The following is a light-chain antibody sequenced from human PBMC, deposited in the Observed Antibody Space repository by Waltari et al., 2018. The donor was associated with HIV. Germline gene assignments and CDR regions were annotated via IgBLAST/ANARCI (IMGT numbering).Light chain of an antibody. CDR3: CSYAGGRVFVL. Sequence: QSALSQPASVSGSPGQSITISCTGTISDIGSYNLVSWYQQYPGRAPKLIIYEVNKRPSGVSVRFSGSKSGNRASLTVAGVKVEDEADYYCCSYAGGRVFVLFGGGTRLTV. CDR1: ISDIGSYNL. CDR2: EVN. V-gene: IGLV2-23*02. J-gene: IGLJ2*01.